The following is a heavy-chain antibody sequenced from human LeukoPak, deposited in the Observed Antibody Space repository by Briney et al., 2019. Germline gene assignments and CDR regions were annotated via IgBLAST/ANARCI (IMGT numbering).Heavy chain of an antibody. V-gene: IGHV3-64*01. J-gene: IGHJ6*04. CDR2: ISSNGGST. CDR3: AELGITMIGGV. D-gene: IGHD3-10*01. CDR1: GFTFSSYA. Sequence: RAGGSLRLSCAASGFTFSSYAMHWVRQAPGKGLEYVSAISSNGGSTYYANSVKGRFTISRDNSKNTLYLQMNSLRAEDTAVYYCAELGITMIGGVWGKGTTVTISS.